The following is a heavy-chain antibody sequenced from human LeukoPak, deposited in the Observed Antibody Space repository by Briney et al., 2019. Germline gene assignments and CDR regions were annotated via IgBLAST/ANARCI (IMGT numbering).Heavy chain of an antibody. CDR2: INHSGST. CDR3: ARIPSYGDFAGKNDY. CDR1: GGSFSGYY. D-gene: IGHD5-18*01. V-gene: IGHV4-34*01. Sequence: SETLSHTCAVCGGSFSGYYWSWIRQPPGKGLEWLGEINHSGSTNYNPSLKSRVTISVDTSKYQFSLMLSSVTAADTAVYYCARIPSYGDFAGKNDYWGQGTLVTVSS. J-gene: IGHJ4*02.